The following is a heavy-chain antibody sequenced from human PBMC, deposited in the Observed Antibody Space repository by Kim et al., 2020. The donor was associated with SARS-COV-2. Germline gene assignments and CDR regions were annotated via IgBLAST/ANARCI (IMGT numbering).Heavy chain of an antibody. CDR3: ARDISISGTDTAMALGGY. J-gene: IGHJ4*02. CDR1: GGTFSSYA. V-gene: IGHV1-69*04. CDR2: IIPILGIS. Sequence: SVKVSCKASGGTFSSYAISWVRQAPGQGLEWMGRIIPILGISNYAQKFQGRVTITADKSTSTAYMELSSLRSEDTAVYYCARDISISGTDTAMALGGYWGQGTLVTVSS. D-gene: IGHD5-18*01.